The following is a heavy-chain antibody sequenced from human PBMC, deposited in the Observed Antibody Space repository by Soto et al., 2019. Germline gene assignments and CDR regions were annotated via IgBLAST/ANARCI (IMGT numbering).Heavy chain of an antibody. J-gene: IGHJ5*02. CDR2: ISSSSTTK. D-gene: IGHD2-15*01. CDR3: ARDGCSGSNCLNWFDP. Sequence: GGFLRLSWAASGFTFSNYSMNLVRQAPGKGLEWVSYISSSSTTKYYADSVKGRFTISRDNAKNSLYLQMNSLRAEDTAVYYCARDGCSGSNCLNWFDPWGQGTLVTVSS. CDR1: GFTFSNYS. V-gene: IGHV3-48*01.